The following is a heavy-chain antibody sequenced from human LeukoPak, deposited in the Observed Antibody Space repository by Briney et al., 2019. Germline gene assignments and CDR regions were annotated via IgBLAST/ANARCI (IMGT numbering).Heavy chain of an antibody. CDR1: GGSISNSSSY. Sequence: SETLSLTCTVSGGSISNSSSYWGWIRQPPGRGLEWIGSIYYSGSTYNNPSLKSRVIISVDTSKNQFSLKLTSVTAADTAVYYCARHPKSASLKKRGPPNQLVCMTTVTTFDYWGQGTLVIVSS. D-gene: IGHD4-17*01. V-gene: IGHV4-39*01. CDR3: ARHPKSASLKKRGPPNQLVCMTTVTTFDY. CDR2: IYYSGST. J-gene: IGHJ4*02.